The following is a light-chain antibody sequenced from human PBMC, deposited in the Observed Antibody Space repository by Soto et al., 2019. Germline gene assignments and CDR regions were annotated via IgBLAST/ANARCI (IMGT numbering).Light chain of an antibody. V-gene: IGLV2-23*01. J-gene: IGLJ3*02. CDR1: SSDVGSYNL. CDR3: CSSADSLWV. CDR2: EGS. Sequence: QSVLTQPASVSGSPGQSITISCTGTSSDVGSYNLVSWYQQHPGKAPKLMIYEGSKRPSGVSNRFSGSKSGNTASLTISGDEDEDESCSSCCSSADSLWVFGGGTKLTVL.